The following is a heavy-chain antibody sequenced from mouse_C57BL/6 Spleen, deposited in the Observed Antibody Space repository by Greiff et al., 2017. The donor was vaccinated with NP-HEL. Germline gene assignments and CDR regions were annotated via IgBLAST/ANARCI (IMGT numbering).Heavy chain of an antibody. CDR2: IDPSDSET. J-gene: IGHJ4*01. V-gene: IGHV1-52*01. CDR3: ARQGDDYLYAMDY. D-gene: IGHD2-4*01. CDR1: GYTFTSYW. Sequence: QVQLQQPGAELVRPGSSVKLSCKASGYTFTSYWMHWVKQRPIQGLEWIGNIDPSDSETHYNQKFKDKATLTVDKSSSTAYMQLSSLTSEDSAVYYCARQGDDYLYAMDYWGQGTLVTVSS.